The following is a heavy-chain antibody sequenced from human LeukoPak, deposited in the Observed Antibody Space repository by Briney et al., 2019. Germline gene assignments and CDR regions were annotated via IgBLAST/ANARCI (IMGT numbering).Heavy chain of an antibody. CDR3: AKGGGPIDY. CDR1: GFTFSSYA. CDR2: ISWNSGSI. J-gene: IGHJ4*02. Sequence: ALRLSCAASGFTFSSYAMSWVRQAPGKGLEWVSGISWNSGSIGYADSGKGRFTISRDNAKNSLYLQMNSLRAEDTALYYCAKGGGPIDYWGQGTLVTVSS. D-gene: IGHD3-16*01. V-gene: IGHV3-9*01.